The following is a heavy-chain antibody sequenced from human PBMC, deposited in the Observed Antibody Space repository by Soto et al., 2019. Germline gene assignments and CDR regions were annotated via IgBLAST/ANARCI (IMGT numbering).Heavy chain of an antibody. V-gene: IGHV4-4*07. J-gene: IGHJ4*02. D-gene: IGHD3-3*01. Sequence: QVQLQESGPGLVKPSETLSLTCTVSGGSISSYYWSWIRQPAGKGLEWIGRIYTSGSTNYNPSLKSRVTMSVDTSKNQFSLKPSSVTAADTAVYYCARGFFVSGYYYYDYWGQGTLVTVSS. CDR3: ARGFFVSGYYYYDY. CDR2: IYTSGST. CDR1: GGSISSYY.